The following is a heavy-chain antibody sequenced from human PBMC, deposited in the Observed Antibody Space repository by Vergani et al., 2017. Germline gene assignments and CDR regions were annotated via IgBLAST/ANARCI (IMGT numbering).Heavy chain of an antibody. J-gene: IGHJ3*02. CDR3: ARSGGDYVDAFDI. CDR1: GYTFTSYD. V-gene: IGHV1-8*01. D-gene: IGHD4-17*01. CDR2: MNPNSGNT. Sequence: QVQLVESGAEVKKPGASVKVSCKASGYTFTSYDINWVRQATGQGLEWMGWMNPNSGNTGYAQKFQGRVTMTTDTSTSTAYMELRSLRSDDTAVYYCARSGGDYVDAFDIWGQGTMVTVSS.